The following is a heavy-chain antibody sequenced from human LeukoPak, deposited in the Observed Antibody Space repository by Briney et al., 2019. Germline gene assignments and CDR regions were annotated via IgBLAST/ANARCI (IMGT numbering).Heavy chain of an antibody. CDR2: IYYSGST. CDR1: GGSISGYY. CDR3: ARHDSSGPYNAFDI. D-gene: IGHD3-22*01. Sequence: SETLSLTCTASGGSISGYYWGWIRQPPGKGLEGSGDIYYSGSTNYNPSLTRRVTISVDPSQNQFSLTLSSVTAADTAVYYCARHDSSGPYNAFDIWGQGTMVTVSS. J-gene: IGHJ3*02. V-gene: IGHV4-59*08.